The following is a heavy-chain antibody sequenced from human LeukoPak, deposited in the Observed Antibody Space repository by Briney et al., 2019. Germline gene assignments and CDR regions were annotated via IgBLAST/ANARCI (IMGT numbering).Heavy chain of an antibody. CDR1: GFTFSSYS. J-gene: IGHJ3*02. CDR2: ISSSSSTI. D-gene: IGHD2-2*01. Sequence: GGSLRLSCAASGFTFSSYSMNWVRQAPGKGLEWVSYISSSSSTIYYADSVKGRFTISRDNAKNSLYLQMNSLRAEGTAVYYCARAPLYCSSTSCYPLYAFDIWGQGTMVTVSS. CDR3: ARAPLYCSSTSCYPLYAFDI. V-gene: IGHV3-48*01.